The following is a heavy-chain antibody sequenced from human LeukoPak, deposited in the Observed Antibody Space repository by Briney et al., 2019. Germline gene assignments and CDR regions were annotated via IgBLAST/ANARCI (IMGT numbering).Heavy chain of an antibody. D-gene: IGHD5-12*01. J-gene: IGHJ5*02. CDR3: ARGGPIGALDDNWFDP. CDR1: GGSIRRSY. Sequence: PSETLSLTCTVSGGSIRRSYWSWIRQPPGRGLEWIGYFYLSGSNYNPSLKSRVTMSLDTSKNQFPLRLSPVTAADTAVYYCARGGPIGALDDNWFDPWGQGTLVTVSS. CDR2: FYLSGS. V-gene: IGHV4-4*09.